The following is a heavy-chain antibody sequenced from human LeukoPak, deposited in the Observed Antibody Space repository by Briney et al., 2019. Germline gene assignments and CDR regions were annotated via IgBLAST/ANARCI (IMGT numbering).Heavy chain of an antibody. CDR2: IYTSGST. CDR1: GSISSYY. J-gene: IGHJ3*02. CDR3: ARQKCTSTSCLTKNAFDI. Sequence: SETLSLTCTVSGSISSYYWCWIRQPPGKGLEWIGYIYTSGSTNYNPSLKSRVTISVDTSKNQFSLDLSSVTAADTAVYYCARQKCTSTSCLTKNAFDIWGQGTMVTVSS. V-gene: IGHV4-4*09. D-gene: IGHD2-2*01.